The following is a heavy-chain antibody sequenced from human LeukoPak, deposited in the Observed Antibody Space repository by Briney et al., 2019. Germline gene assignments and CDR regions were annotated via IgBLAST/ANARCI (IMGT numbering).Heavy chain of an antibody. D-gene: IGHD3-22*01. CDR1: GGSISSGVYY. CDR3: ARDKDYFDSGGAFDI. CDR2: IYYSGST. Sequence: SETLSLTCTVSGGSISSGVYYWSWIRQHPGKGLEWIGYIYYSGSTNYNPSLKSRVTMSVDTSKNQFSLKLSSVTAADTAVYYCARDKDYFDSGGAFDIWGQGTMVTVSS. V-gene: IGHV4-61*08. J-gene: IGHJ3*02.